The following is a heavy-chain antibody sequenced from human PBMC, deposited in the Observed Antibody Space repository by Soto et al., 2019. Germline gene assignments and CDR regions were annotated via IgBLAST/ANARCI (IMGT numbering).Heavy chain of an antibody. D-gene: IGHD6-19*01. V-gene: IGHV3-21*01. Sequence: EVQLVESGGGLVQPGGSLRLSCAASGFTFSSYSMNWVRQAPGKGLEWVSSISSSSSYIYYADSVKGRFTIPRDNAKNSLYLQMNSLRAEDTAVYYCARGHSSGWYGDYWGQGTLVTVSS. J-gene: IGHJ4*02. CDR1: GFTFSSYS. CDR3: ARGHSSGWYGDY. CDR2: ISSSSSYI.